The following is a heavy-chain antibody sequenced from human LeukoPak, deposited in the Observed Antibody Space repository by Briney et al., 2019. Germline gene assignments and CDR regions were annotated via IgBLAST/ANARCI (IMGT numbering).Heavy chain of an antibody. CDR2: IRQDGSEI. J-gene: IGHJ4*02. CDR3: ARARYGSGGYFFDF. V-gene: IGHV3-7*04. Sequence: GGSLRLSCAASGFNFNSYWMSWVRQAPGKGLECVANIRQDGSEIYFVDSVKGRFTISRDNAKSSLYLQMNSLRGEDTAVYYCARARYGSGGYFFDFWGQGTLVTVSS. D-gene: IGHD3-10*01. CDR1: GFNFNSYW.